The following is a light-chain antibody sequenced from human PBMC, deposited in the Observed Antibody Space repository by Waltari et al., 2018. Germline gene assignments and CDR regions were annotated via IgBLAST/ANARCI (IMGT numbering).Light chain of an antibody. J-gene: IGKJ1*01. CDR1: QSVTRAL. CDR2: GAS. Sequence: EILLTQSPGTLSLSPGERATLSCRASQSVTRALAWYQQKPGQAPRLLIYGASNRATGIPDRFSGSGSGTDFSLTISRLGPEDFAVYYCQHYVRLPATFGQGTKVESK. CDR3: QHYVRLPAT. V-gene: IGKV3-20*01.